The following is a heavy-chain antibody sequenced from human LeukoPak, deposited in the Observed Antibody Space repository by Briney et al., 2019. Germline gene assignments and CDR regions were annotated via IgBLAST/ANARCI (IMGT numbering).Heavy chain of an antibody. D-gene: IGHD3-22*01. CDR1: GFTFSSYW. J-gene: IGHJ2*01. Sequence: SGGSLRLSCAASGFTFSSYWMSWVRQAPGKGLEWVANIKQDGSEKYYVDSVKGRFTISRDNAKNSLYLQMNSLRAEDTAVYYCATYYYDSSGYYPGRRYFDLWGRGTLVTVSS. CDR2: IKQDGSEK. CDR3: ATYYYDSSGYYPGRRYFDL. V-gene: IGHV3-7*01.